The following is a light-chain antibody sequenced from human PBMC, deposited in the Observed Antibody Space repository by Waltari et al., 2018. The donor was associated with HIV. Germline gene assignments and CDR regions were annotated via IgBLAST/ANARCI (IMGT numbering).Light chain of an antibody. CDR2: GTP. CDR1: QSVTSGY. V-gene: IGKV3-20*01. CDR3: QQYGSSPYT. J-gene: IGKJ2*01. Sequence: EIVLTQSPATLSLSPGEKVTLSCRASQSVTSGYLAWYQQRPGQVPRVLIYGTPKRDTAIPDRFSGSGSATDFNLTISRLEPEDFAVYYCQQYGSSPYTFGRGTKLEIK.